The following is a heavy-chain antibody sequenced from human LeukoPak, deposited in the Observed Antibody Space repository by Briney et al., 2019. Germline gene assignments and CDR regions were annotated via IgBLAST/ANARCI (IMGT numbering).Heavy chain of an antibody. V-gene: IGHV1-2*02. CDR1: GYTFTDYY. CDR3: ARVTAVAGDYFDY. D-gene: IGHD6-19*01. Sequence: ASVKVSFKSSGYTFTDYYMHWVRQAPGQGLEWMGWINPNSGGTNYAQKFQGRVTMTRDTSISTAYMELSRLRSDDTAVYYCARVTAVAGDYFDYWGQGTLVTVSS. J-gene: IGHJ4*02. CDR2: INPNSGGT.